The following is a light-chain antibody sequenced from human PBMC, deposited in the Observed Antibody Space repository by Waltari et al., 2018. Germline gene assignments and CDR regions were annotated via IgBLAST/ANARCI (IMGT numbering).Light chain of an antibody. V-gene: IGLV2-8*01. J-gene: IGLJ2*01. CDR3: SSYAGSNNFVV. CDR1: SSDVGGYDY. Sequence: QSALTQPPSASGSPGQSVTISCTGTSSDVGGYDYVSWYQQHPGKAPKLMIFEVNNLPAWVLDRFSGSKSGNTASLTISGLQPEDEADYYCSSYAGSNNFVVVGGGTKLTVL. CDR2: EVN.